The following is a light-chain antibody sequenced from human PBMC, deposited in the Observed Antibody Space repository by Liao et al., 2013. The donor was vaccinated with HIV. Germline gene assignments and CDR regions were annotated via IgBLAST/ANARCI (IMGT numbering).Light chain of an antibody. CDR2: SDS. CDR3: QVWDGHSDHVV. Sequence: SYELTQPPSVSVAPGKTATITCGGDNVGRKSVRWYQQRPGRAPLLVIYSDSVRRSGIPERFAGSNSGNTATLTISSAEAGDEADYYCQVWDGHSDHVVFGGGTKLTVL. CDR1: NVGRKS. V-gene: IGLV3-21*01. J-gene: IGLJ3*02.